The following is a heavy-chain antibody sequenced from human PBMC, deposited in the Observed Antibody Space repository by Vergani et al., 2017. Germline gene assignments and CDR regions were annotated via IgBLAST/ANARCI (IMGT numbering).Heavy chain of an antibody. Sequence: QVQLVQSGAEVKKPGASVKVSCKASGYTFTGYYMHWVRQAPGQGLEWMGWINPNSGGTNYAQKFQGRVTMTRDTSISTAYMGLSRLRSDDTAVYYCARGGMVREGPYYYGMDVWGQGTTVTVSS. V-gene: IGHV1-2*02. CDR1: GYTFTGYY. J-gene: IGHJ6*02. D-gene: IGHD3-10*01. CDR2: INPNSGGT. CDR3: ARGGMVREGPYYYGMDV.